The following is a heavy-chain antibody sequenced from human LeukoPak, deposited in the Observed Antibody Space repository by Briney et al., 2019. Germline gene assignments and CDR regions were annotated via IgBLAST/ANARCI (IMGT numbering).Heavy chain of an antibody. CDR1: GGSISSYY. D-gene: IGHD4-23*01. J-gene: IGHJ4*02. CDR3: ARGGGGGNSDY. Sequence: SGTLSLTCTVSGGSISSYYWSWLRQPPGKGLEWIGYIYHSGSTYYNPSLKSRVTISVDRSKNQFSLKLSSVTAADTAVYYCARGGGGGNSDYWGQGTLVTVSS. V-gene: IGHV4-59*12. CDR2: IYHSGST.